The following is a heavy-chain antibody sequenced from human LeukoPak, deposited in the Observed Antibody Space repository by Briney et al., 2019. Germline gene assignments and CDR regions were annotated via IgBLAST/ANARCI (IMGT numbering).Heavy chain of an antibody. D-gene: IGHD3-22*01. CDR3: ARGPRGYYDSSGPGGY. CDR1: GFTFSSFA. V-gene: IGHV3-23*01. J-gene: IGHJ4*02. Sequence: GGSLRLSCAASGFTFSSFAMSWVRQAPGKGLDWVSSISGSGAGTYYADSVKGRFTISRDNSKNTLYLQMNSLRAEDTAVYYCARGPRGYYDSSGPGGYWGQGTLVTVSS. CDR2: ISGSGAGT.